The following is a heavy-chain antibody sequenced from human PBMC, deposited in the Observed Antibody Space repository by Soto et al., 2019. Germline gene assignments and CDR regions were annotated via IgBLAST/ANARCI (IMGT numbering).Heavy chain of an antibody. Sequence: LRLSCAASGFTFTRYSMNWVRQAPGKGLEWVSSISSTTNYIYYGDSMKGRFTISRDNAKNSLYLEMNSLRAEDTVVYYCARESEDLTSNFDYWGQGTLVTVSS. V-gene: IGHV3-21*06. CDR3: ARESEDLTSNFDY. CDR2: ISSTTNYI. J-gene: IGHJ4*02. CDR1: GFTFTRYS.